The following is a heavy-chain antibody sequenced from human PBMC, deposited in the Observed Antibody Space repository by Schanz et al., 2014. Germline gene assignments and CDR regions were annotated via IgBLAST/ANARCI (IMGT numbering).Heavy chain of an antibody. V-gene: IGHV3-23*03. CDR3: ARDEGKDGYNLAFDV. Sequence: EVQLLESGGGLVQPGGSLRLSCAGSGFTFRSYAMTWVRQAPGKGLECVSILYIRSTYYADSVKGRFTISRDNSKNMVFLQMNSLRVEDTAIYYCARDEGKDGYNLAFDVWGQGTLVTVSS. CDR2: LYIRST. D-gene: IGHD5-12*01. J-gene: IGHJ3*01. CDR1: GFTFRSYA.